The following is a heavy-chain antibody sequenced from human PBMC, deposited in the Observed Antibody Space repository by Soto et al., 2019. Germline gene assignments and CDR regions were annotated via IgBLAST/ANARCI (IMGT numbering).Heavy chain of an antibody. J-gene: IGHJ4*02. CDR3: ARLGYGGNPPLFTFDY. V-gene: IGHV4-59*08. Sequence: PSETLSLTCTVSGGSISSYYWSWIRQPPGKGLEWIGYIYYSGSTNYNPSLKSRVTISVDTSKNQFSLKLSSVTAADTAVYYCARLGYGGNPPLFTFDYWGQGTLVTVSS. CDR1: GGSISSYY. D-gene: IGHD4-17*01. CDR2: IYYSGST.